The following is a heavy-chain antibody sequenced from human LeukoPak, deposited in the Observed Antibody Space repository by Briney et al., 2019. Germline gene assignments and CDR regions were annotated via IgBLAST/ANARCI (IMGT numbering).Heavy chain of an antibody. D-gene: IGHD6-13*01. CDR1: GGSISSYY. Sequence: SETLPLTCTVSGGSISSYYWSWIRQPPGKGLEWIGYIYYSGSTNQNPSLKSRVTISVDTSKNQFSLKLSSVTAADTAVYYCASSSWYGKFDYWGQGTLVTVSS. CDR3: ASSSWYGKFDY. J-gene: IGHJ4*02. CDR2: IYYSGST. V-gene: IGHV4-59*08.